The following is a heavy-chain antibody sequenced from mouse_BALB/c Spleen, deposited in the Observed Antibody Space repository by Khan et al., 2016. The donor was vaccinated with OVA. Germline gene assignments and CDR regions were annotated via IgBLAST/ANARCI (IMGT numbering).Heavy chain of an antibody. V-gene: IGHV3-8*02. CDR3: ARSTYRYAFAY. Sequence: EVELVESGPSLVKPSQTLSLTCSVTGDSITSGYWSWIRKFPGNKLEYMGYMIYTGYTDYNPSLKSRLAITRHTSKNQYYLMLNSVTAEDTATYYCARSTYRYAFAYWGQGTLVTVSA. CDR1: GDSITSGY. CDR2: MIYTGYT. D-gene: IGHD2-14*01. J-gene: IGHJ3*01.